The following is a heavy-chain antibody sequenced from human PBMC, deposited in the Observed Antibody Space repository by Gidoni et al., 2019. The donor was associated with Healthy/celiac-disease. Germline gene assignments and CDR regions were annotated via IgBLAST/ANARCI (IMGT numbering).Heavy chain of an antibody. CDR2: SYTSGST. J-gene: IGHJ3*02. V-gene: IGHV4-61*02. CDR3: ARQHIAAAGAKAFDI. CDR1: GGSISSGSYF. D-gene: IGHD6-13*01. Sequence: QVQLQESGPGLVKPSQTLSLTCTVSGGSISSGSYFWSWFRQPAGKGLEWIGRSYTSGSTNYHPSLKSRVTISVDTSKNLFSLKLSSVTAADTAVYYCARQHIAAAGAKAFDIWGQGTMVTVSS.